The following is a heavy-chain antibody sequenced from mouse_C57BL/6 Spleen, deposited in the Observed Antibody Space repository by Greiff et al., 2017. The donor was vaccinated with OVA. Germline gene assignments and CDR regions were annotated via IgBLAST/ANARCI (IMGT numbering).Heavy chain of an antibody. D-gene: IGHD1-1*01. V-gene: IGHV1-64*01. J-gene: IGHJ4*01. CDR1: GYTFTSYW. Sequence: QVQLQQPGAELVKPGASVKLSCKASGYTFTSYWMHWVKQRPGQGLEWIGMIHPNSGSTNYNEKFKSKDTLTVDKSTSTAYMQLSSLTSEDSAVYYCARSRTTVFRDYWGQGTSVTVSS. CDR3: ARSRTTVFRDY. CDR2: IHPNSGST.